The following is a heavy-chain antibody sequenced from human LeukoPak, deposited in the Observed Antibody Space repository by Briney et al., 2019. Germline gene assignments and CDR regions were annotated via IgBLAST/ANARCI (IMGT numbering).Heavy chain of an antibody. D-gene: IGHD4-17*01. CDR1: GDSFSSHY. J-gene: IGHJ3*02. V-gene: IGHV4-59*11. CDR3: ARDLVTVTKGFDI. Sequence: SETLSLTCAVSGDSFSSHYWTWIRQSPGTGLEWIGYISHIGRTNYNPSLKSRVTISIDTSKNQFSLKLRSVTASDTAVYYCARDLVTVTKGFDIWGQGTMVSVSS. CDR2: ISHIGRT.